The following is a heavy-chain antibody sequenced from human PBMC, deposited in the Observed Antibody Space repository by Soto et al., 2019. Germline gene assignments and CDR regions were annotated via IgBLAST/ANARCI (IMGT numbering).Heavy chain of an antibody. V-gene: IGHV3-23*01. CDR2: ITNTGGRT. CDR3: AKEGVSTSEDFNYTDV. Sequence: GGSLRLSCGASGFTFSTYAMTWVRQALGAGLEWVSTITNTGGRTKYTDSVKGRFSISRDKSQNTVYLQMTSLRAGDTVVYFYAKEGVSTSEDFNYTDVWGRETMVTVSS. D-gene: IGHD3-16*01. J-gene: IGHJ6*03. CDR1: GFTFSTYA.